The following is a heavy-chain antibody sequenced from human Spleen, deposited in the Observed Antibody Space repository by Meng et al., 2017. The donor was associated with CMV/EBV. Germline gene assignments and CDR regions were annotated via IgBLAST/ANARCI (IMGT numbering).Heavy chain of an antibody. CDR1: GGSFSGYY. D-gene: IGHD2-21*01. J-gene: IGHJ6*02. V-gene: IGHV4-34*01. CDR3: ARGIAPSSNYFYYGMDV. CDR2: INHSGST. Sequence: SETLSLTCAVYGGSFSGYYWSWIRQPPGKGLEWIGEINHSGSTNYNPSLKSRVTISVDTSKNQFSLKLSSVTAADTAVYYCARGIAPSSNYFYYGMDVWGQGTTVTVSS.